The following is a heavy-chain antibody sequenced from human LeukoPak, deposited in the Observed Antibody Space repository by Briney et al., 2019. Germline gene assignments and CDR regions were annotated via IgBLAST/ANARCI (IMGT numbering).Heavy chain of an antibody. CDR2: INMYTANP. D-gene: IGHD3-16*01. CDR3: ARHDNDDDFDY. Sequence: ASVKVSCKATGYIFTRYDINWLRQAPGQGLEWMGRINMYTANPAYAQGFTERFVFSLDTSVTTAYLQISNLKTEDTAVYYCARHDNDDDFDYWGQGTLVTVSS. CDR1: GYIFTRYD. J-gene: IGHJ4*02. V-gene: IGHV7-4-1*02.